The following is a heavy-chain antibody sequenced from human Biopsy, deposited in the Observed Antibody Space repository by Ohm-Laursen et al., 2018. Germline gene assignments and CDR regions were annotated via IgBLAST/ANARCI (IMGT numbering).Heavy chain of an antibody. J-gene: IGHJ4*02. CDR2: IYWSGDK. CDR1: GFSLSARGMC. Sequence: TQTLTLTGDFSGFSLSARGMCVGWIRQPPGKALEWLALIYWSGDKRYSPSLKSRLTITKDTSKSQVVLTMTNMDPVDTATYYCAHERRWRNFDYWGQGTLVTVSS. CDR3: AHERRWRNFDY. D-gene: IGHD4-23*01. V-gene: IGHV2-5*01.